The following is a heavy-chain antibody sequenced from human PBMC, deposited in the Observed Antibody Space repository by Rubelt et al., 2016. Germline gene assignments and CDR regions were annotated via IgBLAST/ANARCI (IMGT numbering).Heavy chain of an antibody. CDR3: ARAQDRGYSYSGAFDS. J-gene: IGHJ3*02. CDR1: GGSISSSSYY. Sequence: QLQLQESGPGLVKPSETLPLTCTVSGGSISSSSYYWSWIRQPPGKGLAWIGYIYYSGSTNYNPSLKSRVTISVDTSKSQFSLKLSSVTGADTAVYYCARAQDRGYSYSGAFDSWGQGTMVTVSS. CDR2: IYYSGST. D-gene: IGHD5-18*01. V-gene: IGHV4-61*01.